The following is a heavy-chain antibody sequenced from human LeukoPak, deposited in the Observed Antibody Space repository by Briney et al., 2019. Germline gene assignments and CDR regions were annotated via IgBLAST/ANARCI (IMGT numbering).Heavy chain of an antibody. CDR3: VKNRGNAFEV. J-gene: IGHJ3*01. CDR1: GFTFSSYS. CDR2: ISSSRSTI. Sequence: GGSLRLSCAASGFTFSSYSMNWVRQVPGKGLEWLSFISSSRSTIYYADSVKGRFIITRDNSKNTLYLQMNSLRAEDTAVFYCVKNRGNAFEVWGQGTVVTVSS. D-gene: IGHD3-16*01. V-gene: IGHV3-48*01.